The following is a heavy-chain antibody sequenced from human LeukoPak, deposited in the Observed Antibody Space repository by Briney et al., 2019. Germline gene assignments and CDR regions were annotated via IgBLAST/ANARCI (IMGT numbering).Heavy chain of an antibody. CDR3: ARGRYCSGGSCFESWFDP. D-gene: IGHD2-15*01. CDR2: IIPILGTA. Sequence: SVKVSCKASGGTFSSYVISWVRQAPGQGLEWMGGIIPILGTANYAQKFQGRVTITTDESTTTAYMELSSLGSEDTAVYYCARGRYCSGGSCFESWFDPWGQGTLVTVSS. V-gene: IGHV1-69*05. J-gene: IGHJ5*02. CDR1: GGTFSSYV.